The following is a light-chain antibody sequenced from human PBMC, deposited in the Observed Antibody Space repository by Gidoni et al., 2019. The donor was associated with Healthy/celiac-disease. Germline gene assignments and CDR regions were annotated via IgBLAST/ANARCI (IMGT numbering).Light chain of an antibody. CDR1: QSVSSSY. CDR3: QQYGSSPPIT. V-gene: IGKV3-20*01. Sequence: IVLPQSPGTLSLSPGERATLSCRASQSVSSSYLACYQQTPGQAPRLLIYGASSRATGIPDRFSGSGSGTDFTLTISRLEPEDFAVYYCQQYGSSPPITFGQVTRLEIK. J-gene: IGKJ5*01. CDR2: GAS.